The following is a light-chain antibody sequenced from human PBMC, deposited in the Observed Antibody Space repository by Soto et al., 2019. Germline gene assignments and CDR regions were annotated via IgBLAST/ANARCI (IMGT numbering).Light chain of an antibody. J-gene: IGLJ2*01. CDR1: RSNIGAGYD. CDR2: GNS. V-gene: IGLV1-40*01. CDR3: QSYDSSLSGSVV. Sequence: QSVLTQPPSVSGTPGQRVTISCTGSRSNIGAGYDVHWYQQLPGTAPKLLFYGNSNRPSGGPDRFSGSKSGTSAALAITGRQAEDEADYYCQSYDSSLSGSVVFGGGTKLTVL.